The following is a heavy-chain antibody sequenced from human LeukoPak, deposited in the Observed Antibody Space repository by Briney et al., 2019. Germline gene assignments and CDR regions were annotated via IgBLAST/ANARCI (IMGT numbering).Heavy chain of an antibody. CDR3: AREELERPYFDY. CDR2: ISYDGSNK. J-gene: IGHJ4*02. CDR1: GFTFSSYA. D-gene: IGHD1-1*01. Sequence: PGRSLRLSCAASGFTFSSYAMHWVRQAPGKGLEWVAVISYDGSNKYYADSVKGRFTISRDNSKNTLYLQMNSLRAEDTAVYYCAREELERPYFDYWGQGTLVTVSS. V-gene: IGHV3-30*04.